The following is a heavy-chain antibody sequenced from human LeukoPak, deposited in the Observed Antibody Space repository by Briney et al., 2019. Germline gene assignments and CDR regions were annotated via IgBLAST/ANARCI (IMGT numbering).Heavy chain of an antibody. CDR3: ARTTRILWFGELRADAFDI. CDR1: GFTFSSYW. J-gene: IGHJ3*02. Sequence: GGSLRLSCAASGFTFSSYWMSWVRQAPGKGLEWVANIKQDGSEKYYADSVKGRFTISRDNAKNSLYLQMNSLRAEDTAVYYCARTTRILWFGELRADAFDIWGQGTMVTVSS. V-gene: IGHV3-7*03. CDR2: IKQDGSEK. D-gene: IGHD3-10*01.